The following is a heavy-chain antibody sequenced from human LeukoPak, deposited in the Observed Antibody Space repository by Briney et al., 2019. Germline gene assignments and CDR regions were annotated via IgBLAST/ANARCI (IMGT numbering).Heavy chain of an antibody. Sequence: GRSLRLSCEASGLTFSSYGMHWVRQAPGKGLEWVADISYDGRNKFYADSVEGRFTISRDNSKNTLYLQTNSLRAEDTAVYYCAKEGGTRGSTSYYFDYWGQGTLVTVSS. CDR2: ISYDGRNK. J-gene: IGHJ4*02. V-gene: IGHV3-30*18. CDR1: GLTFSSYG. D-gene: IGHD2-2*01. CDR3: AKEGGTRGSTSYYFDY.